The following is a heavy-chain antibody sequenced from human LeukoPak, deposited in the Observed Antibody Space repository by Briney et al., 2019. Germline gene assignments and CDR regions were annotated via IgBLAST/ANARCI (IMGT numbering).Heavy chain of an antibody. D-gene: IGHD3-22*01. CDR2: IIPIFGTA. V-gene: IGHV1-69*01. J-gene: IGHJ6*02. Sequence: SVKVSCKASGGXFSSYAISWVRQAPGQGLEWMGGIIPIFGTANYAQKFQGRVTITADESTSTAYMELSSLRSEDTAVYYCARDDYDSSGDYYYYGMDVWGQGTTVTVSS. CDR3: ARDDYDSSGDYYYYGMDV. CDR1: GGXFSSYA.